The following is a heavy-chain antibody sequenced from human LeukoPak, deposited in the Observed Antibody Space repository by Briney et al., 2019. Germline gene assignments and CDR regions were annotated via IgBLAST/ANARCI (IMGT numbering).Heavy chain of an antibody. CDR3: AKEILYYYDSSGYYFDY. Sequence: PGGSLRLSCAASGFTFSSYAMSWARQAPGKGLEWVSAISGSGGSTYYADSVKGRFTISRDNSKNTLYLQMNSLRAEDTAVYYCAKEILYYYDSSGYYFDYWGQGTLVTVSS. CDR2: ISGSGGST. J-gene: IGHJ4*02. D-gene: IGHD3-22*01. CDR1: GFTFSSYA. V-gene: IGHV3-23*01.